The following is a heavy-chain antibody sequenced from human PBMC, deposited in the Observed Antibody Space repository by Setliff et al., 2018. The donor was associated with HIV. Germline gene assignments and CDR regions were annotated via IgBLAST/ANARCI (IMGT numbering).Heavy chain of an antibody. D-gene: IGHD1-1*01. J-gene: IGHJ4*02. CDR3: AQLGMVDDFDD. CDR1: GGSISSGDYY. Sequence: PSETLSLTCTVSGGSISSGDYYWTWIRQPPGKGLEWIGYIHYSGITYYNPSLKSRPTISLDTSKNQFSLKLSPLTAADTAVYYCAQLGMVDDFDDWGQGTLVTVSS. V-gene: IGHV4-30-4*08. CDR2: IHYSGIT.